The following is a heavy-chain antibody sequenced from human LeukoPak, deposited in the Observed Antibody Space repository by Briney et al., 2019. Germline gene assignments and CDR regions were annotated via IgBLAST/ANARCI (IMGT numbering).Heavy chain of an antibody. CDR2: IYYSGST. CDR1: GGSFSGYY. Sequence: SETLSLTCAVYGGSFSGYYWSWFRQPPGKGLEWIGYIYYSGSTNYNPSLKSRVTISVDTSKNQFSLKLSSVTAADTAVYYCARGFPPYSSSWFYFDYWGQGTLVTVSS. CDR3: ARGFPPYSSSWFYFDY. J-gene: IGHJ4*02. V-gene: IGHV4-59*01. D-gene: IGHD6-13*01.